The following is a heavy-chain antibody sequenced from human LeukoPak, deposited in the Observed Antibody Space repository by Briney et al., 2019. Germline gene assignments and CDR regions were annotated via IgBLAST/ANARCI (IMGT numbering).Heavy chain of an antibody. CDR3: ARHPNNYYFDY. J-gene: IGHJ4*02. D-gene: IGHD1/OR15-1a*01. V-gene: IGHV3-48*03. CDR2: ISITDSDI. CDR1: GFTFSSYE. Sequence: GRSLRLSCAASGFTFSSYEMHWVRQAPGKGLEWVAYISITDSDIYYADSVKGRFTISRDNAKNSLYLQMNSLRAEDTAVYYCARHPNNYYFDYWGQGTLVTVSS.